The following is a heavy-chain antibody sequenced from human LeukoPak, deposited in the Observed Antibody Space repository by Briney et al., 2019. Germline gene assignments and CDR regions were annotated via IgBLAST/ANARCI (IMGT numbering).Heavy chain of an antibody. Sequence: GASVKVSCKASGYTFTSYDINWVRQAPGQGLEWMGWMNPNSGNTGYAQKFQGRVTITRNTSISTAYMELSSLRSEDTAVYYCASSIAARTDAFDIWGQGTMVTVSS. CDR1: GYTFTSYD. CDR3: ASSIAARTDAFDI. V-gene: IGHV1-8*03. J-gene: IGHJ3*02. CDR2: MNPNSGNT. D-gene: IGHD6-6*01.